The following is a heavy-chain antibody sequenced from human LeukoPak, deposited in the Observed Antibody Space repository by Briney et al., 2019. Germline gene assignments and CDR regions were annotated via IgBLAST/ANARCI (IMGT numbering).Heavy chain of an antibody. CDR1: GFTFNNYA. V-gene: IGHV3-23*01. CDR2: VTTSGETT. Sequence: PGGSLRLSCAASGFTFNNYAMNRVRQAPGGGLDWVSTVTTSGETTYYANSVKGRFTISRDNSKNILHLHMKTLRAEDMAVYYCAKARGSRADDGLDVWGQGTMVTVSS. J-gene: IGHJ3*01. D-gene: IGHD3-16*01. CDR3: AKARGSRADDGLDV.